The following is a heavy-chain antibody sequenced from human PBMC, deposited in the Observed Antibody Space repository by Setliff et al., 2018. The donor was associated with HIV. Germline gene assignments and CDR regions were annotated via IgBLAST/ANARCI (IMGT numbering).Heavy chain of an antibody. CDR3: ASFFGDYGY. CDR1: GFNFKTYG. D-gene: IGHD3-10*01. J-gene: IGHJ4*01. Sequence: GGSLRLSCAASGFNFKTYGMTWVRQAPGKGLDWVAHIGSSNHGIHYAASVQGRFTVSRDNANNLLFLEMNNLRVEDTAVYYCASFFGDYGYWGHGTQVTVSS. CDR2: IGSSNHGI. V-gene: IGHV3-48*04.